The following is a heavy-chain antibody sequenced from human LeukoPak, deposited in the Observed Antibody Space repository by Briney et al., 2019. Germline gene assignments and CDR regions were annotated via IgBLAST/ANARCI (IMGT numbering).Heavy chain of an antibody. CDR3: ARDSTPPTIYDSSENYYYYYMDV. CDR1: GGSISSSSYY. Sequence: SETLSLTCTVSGGSISSSSYYWGWIRQPPGKGLEWIGSIYYSGSTYYNPSLKSRVTISVDTSKNQFSLKLSSVTAADTAVYYCARDSTPPTIYDSSENYYYYYMDVWGKGTTVTVSS. J-gene: IGHJ6*03. CDR2: IYYSGST. D-gene: IGHD3-22*01. V-gene: IGHV4-39*02.